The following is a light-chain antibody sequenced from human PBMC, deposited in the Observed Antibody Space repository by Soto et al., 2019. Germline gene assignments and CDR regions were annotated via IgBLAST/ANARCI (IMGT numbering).Light chain of an antibody. J-gene: IGKJ1*01. V-gene: IGKV1-5*03. CDR2: KTS. Sequence: DVQMTQSPSTLSASVGDTVTITCRASQTINSWLAWYQHRPGKGPKLLIYKTSTVEGGVPLRFSGSGSGTEFTLTISSLQPADSATYYCQQYDSYPMAFGQGPKVHIK. CDR1: QTINSW. CDR3: QQYDSYPMA.